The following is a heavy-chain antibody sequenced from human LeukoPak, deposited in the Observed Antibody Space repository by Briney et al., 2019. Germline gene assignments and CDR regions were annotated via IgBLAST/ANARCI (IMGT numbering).Heavy chain of an antibody. V-gene: IGHV3-7*01. CDR2: IKQDGSEK. J-gene: IGHJ4*02. D-gene: IGHD6-13*01. CDR3: ARGSGITAGGTDY. Sequence: GGSLRLSCAASGFTFNNYWMSWVRQAPGKGLEWVANIKQDGSEKYYVDSVKGRFTISRDNAKNSLYLQMNSLRAEETAVYYCARGSGITAGGTDYWGQGTLVTVSA. CDR1: GFTFNNYW.